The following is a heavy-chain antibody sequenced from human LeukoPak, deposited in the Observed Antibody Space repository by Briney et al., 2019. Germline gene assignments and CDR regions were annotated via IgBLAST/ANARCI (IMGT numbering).Heavy chain of an antibody. Sequence: SVKLSCNAPGYTFSSYGNSWVRQAPGQGLEWKGWISVYNGNTDYAQKVQGRVTMTTDTSTSTAYMELRSLRSDDTAVYYCARVWIAAGRPDDYYYSYMDVWGKGTTVTVSS. J-gene: IGHJ6*03. CDR2: ISVYNGNT. CDR1: GYTFSSYG. D-gene: IGHD6-6*01. V-gene: IGHV1-18*04. CDR3: ARVWIAAGRPDDYYYSYMDV.